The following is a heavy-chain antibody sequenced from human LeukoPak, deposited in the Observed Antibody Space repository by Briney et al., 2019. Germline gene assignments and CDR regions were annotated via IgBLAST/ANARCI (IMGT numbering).Heavy chain of an antibody. CDR2: ISGSGGST. V-gene: IGHV3-23*01. J-gene: IGHJ3*02. CDR1: GFTFSNYA. CDR3: ARESRGAFDI. Sequence: GGSLRLSCAASGFTFSNYAMSWVRQAPGKGLEWVSGISGSGGSTYYADSVKGRFTISRDNAKNSLYLQMNSLRAEDTAVYYCARESRGAFDIWGQGTMVTVSS. D-gene: IGHD6-6*01.